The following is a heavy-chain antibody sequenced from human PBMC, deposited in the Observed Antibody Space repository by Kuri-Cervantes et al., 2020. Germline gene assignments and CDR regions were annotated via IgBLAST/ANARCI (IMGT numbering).Heavy chain of an antibody. J-gene: IGHJ4*01. Sequence: ASVKVSCKASGYTFAKFAIHWVRQAPGQRLEWMGWINAGNGNTKYSQKFQGRVTITRDTSASTAYMELSSLRSEDTAVYYCASTGYQLPFTDFWGQGTLVTVSS. CDR3: ASTGYQLPFTDF. D-gene: IGHD2-2*01. V-gene: IGHV1-3*01. CDR2: INAGNGNT. CDR1: GYTFAKFA.